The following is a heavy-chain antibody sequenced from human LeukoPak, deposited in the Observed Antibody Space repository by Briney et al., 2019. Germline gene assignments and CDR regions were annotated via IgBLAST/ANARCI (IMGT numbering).Heavy chain of an antibody. CDR1: GYTFTCYY. D-gene: IGHD2-15*01. V-gene: IGHV1-2*02. CDR3: AREGRGWAFDI. CDR2: INPNSGGT. J-gene: IGHJ3*02. Sequence: GASVKVSCKNSGYTFTCYYIHCVRQAPGQGLEWMGWINPNSGGTNYAQKFQGRVTMTRDTSISTAYMELSRLRSDDTAVYYCAREGRGWAFDIWGQGTMVTVSS.